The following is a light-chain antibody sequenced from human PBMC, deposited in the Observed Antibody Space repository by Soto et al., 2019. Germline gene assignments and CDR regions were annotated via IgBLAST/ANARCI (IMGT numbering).Light chain of an antibody. CDR3: QQYGDSLT. CDR2: AAS. CDR1: EIVSHNY. J-gene: IGKJ4*02. V-gene: IGKV3-20*01. Sequence: EIVLTQSPGTLSLSTGEGATLSCRASEIVSHNYLAWYQQRLGQAPRLLIYAASYRASGIPDRFSGSGSGTDFTLTISRLEPEDVAVYFCQQYGDSLTFGGGTKVETK.